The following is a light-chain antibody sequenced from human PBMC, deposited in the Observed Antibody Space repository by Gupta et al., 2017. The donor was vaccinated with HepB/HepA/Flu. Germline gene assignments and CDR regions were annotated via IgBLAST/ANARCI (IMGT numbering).Light chain of an antibody. J-gene: IGKJ5*01. CDR3: QQYESRPII. CDR1: QNIASY. V-gene: IGKV3-15*01. Sequence: IVLTQSPATLSVSPGERATLSCRASQNIASYLAWYQQKPGQAPRLLIYGALSRATGLPARFSGSGSATEFTLTISSLQSEDFAIYYCQQYESRPIIFGQGTRLEIK. CDR2: GAL.